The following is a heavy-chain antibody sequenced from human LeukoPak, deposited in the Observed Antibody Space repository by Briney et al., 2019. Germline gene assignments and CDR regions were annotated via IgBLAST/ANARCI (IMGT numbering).Heavy chain of an antibody. CDR3: ATAPPDSSDELQFSEWLLWWYFDY. CDR1: GFTFSSYA. J-gene: IGHJ4*02. CDR2: ISGRGGST. Sequence: GGSLRLSCAASGFTFSSYAMSWVRQAPGEGVEGGAAISGRGGSTYYADYVTGRFTISRDNSKNTLYLQMTSLAAEDTAVHYRATAPPDSSDELQFSEWLLWWYFDYWGQGTLVTVSS. D-gene: IGHD3-3*01. V-gene: IGHV3-23*01.